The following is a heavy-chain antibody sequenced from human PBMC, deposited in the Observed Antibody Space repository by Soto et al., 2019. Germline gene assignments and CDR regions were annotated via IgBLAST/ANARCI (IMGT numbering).Heavy chain of an antibody. D-gene: IGHD1-1*01. CDR1: GDSISSADYY. CDR2: IFYSGTT. CDR3: TRDLWVEPELYYYVMDV. Sequence: SETLSLTCTVSGDSISSADYYWSWIRQTTGKGLEWIGHIFYSGTTYYNPSLKGRLTLSVYTSKNQFSLRLTSVTAADTAVYYCTRDLWVEPELYYYVMDVWGQGTMVTVSS. J-gene: IGHJ6*02. V-gene: IGHV4-30-4*01.